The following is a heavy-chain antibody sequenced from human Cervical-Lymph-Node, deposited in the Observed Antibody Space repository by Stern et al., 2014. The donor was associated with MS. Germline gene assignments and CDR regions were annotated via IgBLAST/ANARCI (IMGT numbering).Heavy chain of an antibody. Sequence: QVQLLQPGAEVKKPGASVKVSCEASGYTFTNYGISWMRQAPGQGLEWMGWISPSDGCTRYAQQYQGRVTMTTDTSTNTAYMELRSLRSDDTAKYYCARVKLTVHADHWGQGTLVTVSS. CDR3: ARVKLTVHADH. CDR2: ISPSDGCT. CDR1: GYTFTNYG. J-gene: IGHJ4*02. D-gene: IGHD1-1*01. V-gene: IGHV1-18*01.